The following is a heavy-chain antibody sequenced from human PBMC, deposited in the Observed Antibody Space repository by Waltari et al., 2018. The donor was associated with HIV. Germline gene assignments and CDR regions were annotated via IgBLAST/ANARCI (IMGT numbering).Heavy chain of an antibody. J-gene: IGHJ2*01. V-gene: IGHV3-53*01. D-gene: IGHD4-17*01. Sequence: EVQLVESGGGLIQPGGSLRLSCAASGFTVSSNYINWVRRAPGKGLEWVSASYSGGSTYYADSVKGRFTISRDNSRNTLYLQMNSLRAEDTAVYYCAKASGIVNGANSRYWYFDLWGRGTLVTVSS. CDR3: AKASGIVNGANSRYWYFDL. CDR1: GFTVSSNY. CDR2: SYSGGST.